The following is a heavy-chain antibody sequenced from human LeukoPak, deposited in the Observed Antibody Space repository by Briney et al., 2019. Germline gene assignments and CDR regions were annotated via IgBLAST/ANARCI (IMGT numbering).Heavy chain of an antibody. CDR1: GYTFTTYY. V-gene: IGHV1-24*01. Sequence: ASVKVSCKASGYTFTTYYMHWVRQAPGKGLEWMGGFDPEDGETIYAQKFQGRVTMTEDTSTDTAYMELSSLRSEDTAVYYCATIGGIYTLDYWGQGTLVTVSS. CDR2: FDPEDGET. J-gene: IGHJ4*02. D-gene: IGHD5-12*01. CDR3: ATIGGIYTLDY.